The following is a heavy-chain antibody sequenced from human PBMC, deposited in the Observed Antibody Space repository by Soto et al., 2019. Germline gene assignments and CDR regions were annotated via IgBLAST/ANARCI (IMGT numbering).Heavy chain of an antibody. Sequence: QVQLQESGPGLVKPSQTLSLTCTVSGGSISSGGYYWGWIRQHPGKGLEWIGYIYYSGSTYYNPSLKRRGTIPLDTSKNQCPLRLSSVTAADTAVYFCASGSRGGVVSLDWWGQGTLVTASS. CDR2: IYYSGST. V-gene: IGHV4-31*03. CDR3: ASGSRGGVVSLDW. CDR1: GGSISSGGYY. D-gene: IGHD3-3*01. J-gene: IGHJ4*02.